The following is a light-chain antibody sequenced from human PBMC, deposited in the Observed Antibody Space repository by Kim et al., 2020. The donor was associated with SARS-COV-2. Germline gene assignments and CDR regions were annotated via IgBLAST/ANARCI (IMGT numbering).Light chain of an antibody. CDR1: QSVRSY. CDR2: DAS. CDR3: QQRNSWPPVT. V-gene: IGKV3-11*01. Sequence: PGERTPLPCRASQSVRSYLGWYQQKTGQAPRLLIYDASNRATGIPARFSGSGSGTDFTLTISSLEPEDFAVYYCQQRNSWPPVTFGQGTRLEIK. J-gene: IGKJ5*01.